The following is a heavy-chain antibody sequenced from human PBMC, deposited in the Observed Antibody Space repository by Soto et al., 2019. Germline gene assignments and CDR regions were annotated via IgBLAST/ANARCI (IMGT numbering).Heavy chain of an antibody. CDR3: ARPDCSSTSCHYYGMDV. Sequence: GESLKISCKGSGYSFTSYWISWVRQMPGKGLEWMGRIDPSDSYTNYSPSFQGHVTISADKSISTAYLQWSSLKASDTAMYYCARPDCSSTSCHYYGMDVWGQGTLVTVSS. CDR1: GYSFTSYW. CDR2: IDPSDSYT. J-gene: IGHJ6*02. D-gene: IGHD2-2*01. V-gene: IGHV5-10-1*01.